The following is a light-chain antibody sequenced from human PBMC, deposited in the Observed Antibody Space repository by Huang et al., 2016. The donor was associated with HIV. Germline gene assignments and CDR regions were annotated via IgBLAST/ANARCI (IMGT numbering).Light chain of an antibody. Sequence: EIVLTQSPGTLSLSPGESATLSCRASQSVSNNYLAWYQQKPGQAPRRLIYGASSRGTGIPDRFSGSGSGTDFTLTVTRLEHEDFAVYYCQQYGNTPPKTFGQGTKVEIK. CDR2: GAS. J-gene: IGKJ1*01. V-gene: IGKV3-20*01. CDR1: QSVSNNY. CDR3: QQYGNTPPKT.